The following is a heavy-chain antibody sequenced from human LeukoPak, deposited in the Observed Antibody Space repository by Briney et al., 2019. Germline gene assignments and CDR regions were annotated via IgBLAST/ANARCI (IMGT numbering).Heavy chain of an antibody. V-gene: IGHV3-15*01. Sequence: AGGSLRLSCAASSFTFSNAWMRWVPQAPGKGLEWVGRIKSKTDGGTTDYAAPVKGTFTISRDDSKNTLYLQMSSLKIEDTAVYYCTTEEIVVVVAANLGAFDIWGQGTMVTVSS. CDR2: IKSKTDGGTT. CDR3: TTEEIVVVVAANLGAFDI. J-gene: IGHJ3*02. CDR1: SFTFSNAW. D-gene: IGHD2-15*01.